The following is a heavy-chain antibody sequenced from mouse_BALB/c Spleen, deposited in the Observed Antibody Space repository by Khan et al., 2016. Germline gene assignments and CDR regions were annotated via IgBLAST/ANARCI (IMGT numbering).Heavy chain of an antibody. Sequence: QVQLKESGPGLVAPSQSLSITCTVSGFSLTSYGVHWVRQPPGQGLEWLGVIWAGGSTNYNSALMSRLSISKDNAKSQVFLKMNSLQTDDRAMYYCARETARATFDYWGQGTTLTVSS. CDR2: IWAGGST. D-gene: IGHD3-2*01. CDR1: GFSLTSYG. CDR3: ARETARATFDY. V-gene: IGHV2-9*02. J-gene: IGHJ2*01.